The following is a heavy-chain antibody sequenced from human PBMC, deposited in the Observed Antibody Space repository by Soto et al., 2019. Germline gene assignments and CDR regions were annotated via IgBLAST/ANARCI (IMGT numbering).Heavy chain of an antibody. V-gene: IGHV3-9*01. J-gene: IGHJ4*02. CDR3: AKGADYELDY. D-gene: IGHD4-17*01. CDR1: GFTFDDYA. CDR2: ISWNSGSI. Sequence: DVQLVESGGGLVQPGRSLRLSCAASGFTFDDYAMHWVRQAPGKGLEWVSGISWNSGSIGYADSVKGRFTISRDNAKNSLYLQMNSLRAEDTALYYCAKGADYELDYWGQGTLVTVSS.